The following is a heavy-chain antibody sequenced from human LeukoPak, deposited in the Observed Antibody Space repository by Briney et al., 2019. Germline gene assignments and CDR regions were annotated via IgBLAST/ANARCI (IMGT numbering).Heavy chain of an antibody. D-gene: IGHD1-7*01. CDR1: GFTFSLYS. Sequence: GGSLRLTFAASGFTFSLYSINWVRQAPGKGLEWVSYTSSSSSNIYYTDSVKGRFTISRDNGKNSLYLQMNGLRDEDTAVYYCARGGNYSPQFDCWGQGTLVTVSS. V-gene: IGHV3-48*02. CDR3: ARGGNYSPQFDC. J-gene: IGHJ4*02. CDR2: TSSSSSNI.